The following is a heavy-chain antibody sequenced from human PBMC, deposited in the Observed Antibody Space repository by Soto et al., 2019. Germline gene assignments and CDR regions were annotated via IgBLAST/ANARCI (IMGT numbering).Heavy chain of an antibody. CDR1: GFIFSESW. V-gene: IGHV3-74*01. CDR3: ARGGPGVPMYYTDY. J-gene: IGHJ4*02. CDR2: ISSDGSST. Sequence: ELQLVESGGDIVQPGGSLRLSCAASGFIFSESWMHWVRQVPGKGLVWVSRISSDGSSTHYADSVKDRFTISRDNSKNTLYMQMPSLRAEDTGVFYCARGGPGVPMYYTDYWGQGTLVTVSS. D-gene: IGHD3-10*01.